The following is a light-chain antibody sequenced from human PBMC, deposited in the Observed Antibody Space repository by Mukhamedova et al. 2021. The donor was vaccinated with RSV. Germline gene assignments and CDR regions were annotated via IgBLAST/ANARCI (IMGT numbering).Light chain of an antibody. J-gene: IGLJ2*01. CDR1: SSDVGGYNY. CDR3: SSYAGSNNFVV. CDR2: EVS. Sequence: TISCTGTSSDVGGYNYVSWYQQHPGKAPKLMIYEVSKRPSGVPDRFSGSKSGNTASLTVSGLQAEDEADYYCSSYAGSNNFVVFG. V-gene: IGLV2-8*01.